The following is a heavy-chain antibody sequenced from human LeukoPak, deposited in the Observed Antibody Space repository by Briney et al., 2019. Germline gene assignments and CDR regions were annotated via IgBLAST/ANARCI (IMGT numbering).Heavy chain of an antibody. CDR2: INYRGST. J-gene: IGHJ5*02. CDR3: ARDNSYYDILPGYYEKENWFDP. CDR1: SGSLTSGDSA. Sequence: QTLSPTCALSSGSLTSGDSAWGWIRQPPGKGLEWIAFINYRGSTYYNPTLKSRVSISVVTSKNQFSLKLSSVTAADTAVYYCARDNSYYDILPGYYEKENWFDPWGQGTLVTVSS. D-gene: IGHD3-9*01. V-gene: IGHV4-30-4*07.